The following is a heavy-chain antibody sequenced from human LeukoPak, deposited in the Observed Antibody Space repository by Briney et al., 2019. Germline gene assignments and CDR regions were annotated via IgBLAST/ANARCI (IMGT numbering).Heavy chain of an antibody. V-gene: IGHV4-34*01. J-gene: IGHJ4*02. Sequence: SETLSLTCAVYGGSFSGYYWSWIRQPPGKGLEWIGEINHSGSTNYNPSLKSRVTISIDTSKNQFSLKLSSVTAADTAVYYCARRRGYSYGYFDYWGQGTLVTVSS. CDR2: INHSGST. D-gene: IGHD5-18*01. CDR3: ARRRGYSYGYFDY. CDR1: GGSFSGYY.